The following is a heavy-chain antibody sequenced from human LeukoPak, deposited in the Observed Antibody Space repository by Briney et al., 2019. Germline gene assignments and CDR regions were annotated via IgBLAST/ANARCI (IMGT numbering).Heavy chain of an antibody. V-gene: IGHV4-34*01. CDR3: ARGYSSTPG. CDR1: GGSLSGYY. D-gene: IGHD6-13*01. CDR2: INHSGST. J-gene: IGHJ4*02. Sequence: SETLSLTCAVYGGSLSGYYGSWIRQPPGKGLEWIGEINHSGSTNYNPSLKSRVTISVDTSKNQFSLKLSSVTAADTAVYYCARGYSSTPGWGQGTLVTVSS.